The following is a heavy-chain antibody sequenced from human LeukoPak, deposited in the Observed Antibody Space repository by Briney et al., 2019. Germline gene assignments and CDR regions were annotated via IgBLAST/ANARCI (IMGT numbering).Heavy chain of an antibody. J-gene: IGHJ3*01. CDR3: ARGSGLSGYST. CDR1: GGSISSYY. Sequence: KPSETLSLTCTVSGGSISSYYWSWIRQPPGKGLEWIGYIYYSGSTNYNPSLKSRVTISVDTSKNQFSLKLSFVTAADTAVYYCARGSGLSGYSTWGQGTMVTVSS. D-gene: IGHD3-22*01. V-gene: IGHV4-59*01. CDR2: IYYSGST.